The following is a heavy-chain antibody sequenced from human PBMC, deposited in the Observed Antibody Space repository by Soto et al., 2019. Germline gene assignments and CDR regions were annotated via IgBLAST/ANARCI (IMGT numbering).Heavy chain of an antibody. Sequence: QVQLLQSGAEVKKPGSSMKVSCKVSGDSFSNSAISWVRQAPGQGLEWMGNIIPHFGAGDSAQKFQGRVTITADVSTSTVYMELTNLRHEDTAVYFCAKARGVTTTAVDNWGRGTLVTVSS. CDR3: AKARGVTTTAVDN. D-gene: IGHD3-3*01. V-gene: IGHV1-69*18. CDR2: IIPHFGAG. CDR1: GDSFSNSA. J-gene: IGHJ4*02.